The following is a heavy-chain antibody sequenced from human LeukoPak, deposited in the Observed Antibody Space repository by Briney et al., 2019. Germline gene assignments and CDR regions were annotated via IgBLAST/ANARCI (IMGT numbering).Heavy chain of an antibody. CDR3: AREDTGGLDY. CDR2: IYYSGST. CDR1: GGSISSSSHY. Sequence: SETLSLTCSVSGGSISSSSHYWDWIRQPPGEGLEWIGSIYYSGSTYYNPSLKSRVTISVDTSKNQFSLKLISVTAADTAVYYCAREDTGGLDYWGQGILVTVSP. V-gene: IGHV4-39*07. J-gene: IGHJ4*02. D-gene: IGHD2-8*02.